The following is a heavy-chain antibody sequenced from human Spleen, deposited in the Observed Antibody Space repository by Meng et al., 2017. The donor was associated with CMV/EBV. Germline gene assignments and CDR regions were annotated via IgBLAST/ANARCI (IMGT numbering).Heavy chain of an antibody. CDR1: GFTFSNYA. J-gene: IGHJ4*02. CDR3: ARDLLFGVVIIDY. D-gene: IGHD3-3*01. CDR2: IWYDGSNK. Sequence: GGSLRLSCVVSGFTFSNYAMSWVRQAPGKGLEWVAVIWYDGSNKYYADSVKGRFTISRDNSENTLYLQMHSLRAEDTAAYYCARDLLFGVVIIDYWGQGTLVTVSS. V-gene: IGHV3-33*08.